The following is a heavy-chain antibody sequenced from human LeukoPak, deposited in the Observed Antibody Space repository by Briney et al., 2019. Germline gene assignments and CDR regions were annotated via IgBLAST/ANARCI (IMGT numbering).Heavy chain of an antibody. CDR1: GFTFSSFA. CDR3: AREGTYYDSSGYYVS. D-gene: IGHD3-22*01. Sequence: GGSLRLSCAASGFTFSSFAMTWVRQAPGKGLEWVSVISGSGGRTYYADSVKGRFTLSRDNSNNTLSLEMNSLRAEDTAVYYCAREGTYYDSSGYYVSWGQGTLVTVSS. CDR2: ISGSGGRT. J-gene: IGHJ5*02. V-gene: IGHV3-23*01.